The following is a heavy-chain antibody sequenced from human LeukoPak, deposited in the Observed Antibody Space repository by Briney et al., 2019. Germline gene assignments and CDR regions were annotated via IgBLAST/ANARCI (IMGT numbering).Heavy chain of an antibody. J-gene: IGHJ4*02. V-gene: IGHV3-30*02. CDR3: AKSIPAIAVAVSTRQ. D-gene: IGHD6-19*01. CDR2: IRYDGSSN. Sequence: PGGSLILSCSASGFTFSGFDMHWVRQAPGKGLEWVAFIRYDGSSNHYADSVKGRFTISRDNSKNRLYLQMNSLRAEDTAVYYCAKSIPAIAVAVSTRQWGQGILVTVPS. CDR1: GFTFSGFD.